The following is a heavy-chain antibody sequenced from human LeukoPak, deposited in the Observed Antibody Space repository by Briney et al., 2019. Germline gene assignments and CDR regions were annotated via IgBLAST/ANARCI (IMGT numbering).Heavy chain of an antibody. J-gene: IGHJ4*02. V-gene: IGHV3-48*02. CDR1: GFTFSSYS. CDR3: ARVQSIRTVAGHFDY. Sequence: GGSLRLSCAASGFTFSSYSMNWVRQAPGKGLEWVSRISSSSSTIYYADSVKGRFTISRDNAKNSLYLQMNSLRDEDTAVYYCARVQSIRTVAGHFDYWGQGTLVTVSS. D-gene: IGHD6-19*01. CDR2: ISSSSSTI.